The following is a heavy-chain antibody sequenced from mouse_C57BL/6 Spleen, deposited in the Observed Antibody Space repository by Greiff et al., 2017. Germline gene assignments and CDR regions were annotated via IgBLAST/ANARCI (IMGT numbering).Heavy chain of an antibody. V-gene: IGHV5-4*03. J-gene: IGHJ4*01. CDR1: GFTFSSYA. Sequence: EVKLMESGGGLVKPGGSLKLSCAASGFTFSSYAMSWVRQTPEKRLEWVATISDGGSYTYYPDNVKGRFTISRDNAKNNLSLQMSHLKSEDTAMYYCARGVVESSYAMDYWGQGTSVTVSS. CDR3: ARGVVESSYAMDY. D-gene: IGHD1-1*01. CDR2: ISDGGSYT.